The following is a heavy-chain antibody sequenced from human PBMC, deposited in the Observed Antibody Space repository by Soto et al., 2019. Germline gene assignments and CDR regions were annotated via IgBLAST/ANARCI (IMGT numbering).Heavy chain of an antibody. CDR2: INPSGGST. Sequence: ASVKVACKASGYTFTSYYMHWVRQAPGQGLEWMGIINPSGGSTSYAQKFQGRVTMTRDTSTSTVYMELSSLRSEDTAVYYCARDLEYTMGGDAFDIWGQGTMVTVSS. CDR1: GYTFTSYY. J-gene: IGHJ3*02. D-gene: IGHD3-10*01. V-gene: IGHV1-46*01. CDR3: ARDLEYTMGGDAFDI.